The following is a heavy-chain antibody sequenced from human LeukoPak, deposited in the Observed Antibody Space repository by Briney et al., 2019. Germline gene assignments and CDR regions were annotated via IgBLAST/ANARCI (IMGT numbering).Heavy chain of an antibody. CDR2: IWYDGSNK. D-gene: IGHD3-22*01. CDR1: GFSFNSYS. Sequence: GGSLRLSCAASGFSFNSYSMNWVRQAPGKGLEWVAVIWYDGSNKYYADSVKGRFTISRDNSKNTLYVQMNSLRAEDTAVYYCARALYYDSSGYLFDWGQGTLVTVSS. V-gene: IGHV3-33*08. J-gene: IGHJ4*02. CDR3: ARALYYDSSGYLFD.